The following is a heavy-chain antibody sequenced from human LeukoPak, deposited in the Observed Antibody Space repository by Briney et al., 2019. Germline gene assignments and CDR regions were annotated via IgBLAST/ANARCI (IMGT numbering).Heavy chain of an antibody. V-gene: IGHV3-64*02. D-gene: IGHD6-19*01. J-gene: IGHJ4*02. CDR1: GFTFSNYV. CDR3: ARCIYSGWYAWEY. CDR2: ISSNGDNT. Sequence: GGSLRLSCAASGFTFSNYVMHWVRQAPGKGLEYVSAISSNGDNTYYADSVKGRFTISRDNSKNTLYLQMGSLRADDMAVYYCARCIYSGWYAWEYWGQGTLVTVSS.